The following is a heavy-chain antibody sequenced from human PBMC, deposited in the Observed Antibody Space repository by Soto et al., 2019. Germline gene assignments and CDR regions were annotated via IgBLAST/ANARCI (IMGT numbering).Heavy chain of an antibody. CDR1: GGSISSSSYY. CDR2: IYYSGST. Sequence: QLQLQESGPGLVKPSETLSLTCTVSGGSISSSSYYWGWIRQPPGKGLEWIGSIYYSGSTYYNPSLKSRVTISVDTSKNQLSLKLSSVTAADTAVYYCATTIMITFGGVIDRDYWGQGTLATVYS. V-gene: IGHV4-39*01. J-gene: IGHJ4*02. CDR3: ATTIMITFGGVIDRDY. D-gene: IGHD3-16*02.